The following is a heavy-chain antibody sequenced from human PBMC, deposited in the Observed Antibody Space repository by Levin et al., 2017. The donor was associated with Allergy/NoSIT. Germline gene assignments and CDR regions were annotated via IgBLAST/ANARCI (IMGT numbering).Heavy chain of an antibody. D-gene: IGHD6-13*01. V-gene: IGHV3-30*18. J-gene: IGHJ4*02. CDR1: GFSFRSFG. CDR2: ISYDDSDK. Sequence: GGSLRLSCAASGFSFRSFGMHWVRQAPGKGLEWVAVISYDDSDKFYADSVKGRFTISRDNTKNTLYLQMNSLRSEDAAVYYCAKDVVFGTSSWSLDFWGQGTMVTVSS. CDR3: AKDVVFGTSSWSLDF.